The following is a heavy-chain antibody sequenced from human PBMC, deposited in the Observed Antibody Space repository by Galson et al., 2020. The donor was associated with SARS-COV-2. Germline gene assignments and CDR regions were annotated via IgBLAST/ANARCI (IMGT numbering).Heavy chain of an antibody. Sequence: GGSLRLSCAASGFTFDDYAMHWVRQAPGKGLEWVSGISWNSGSIGYADSVKGRFTISRDNAKNSLYLQMNSLRAEDTALYYCASGYVGYWGQGTLVTVSS. CDR3: ASGYVGY. CDR1: GFTFDDYA. CDR2: ISWNSGSI. J-gene: IGHJ4*02. D-gene: IGHD3-16*01. V-gene: IGHV3-9*01.